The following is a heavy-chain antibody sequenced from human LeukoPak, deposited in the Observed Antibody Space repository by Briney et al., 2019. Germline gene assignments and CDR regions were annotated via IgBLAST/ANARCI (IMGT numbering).Heavy chain of an antibody. D-gene: IGHD3-22*01. CDR3: ARINSSGYLTRSYYFDY. CDR1: GYTFTSYA. CDR2: LNAGNGNT. V-gene: IGHV1-3*01. Sequence: ASVKVSCKASGYTFTSYAMHWVRQAPGQRLEWMGWLNAGNGNTKYSQKFQGRVTITRDTSASTAYMELSSLRSEDTAVYYCARINSSGYLTRSYYFDYWGQGTLVTVSS. J-gene: IGHJ4*02.